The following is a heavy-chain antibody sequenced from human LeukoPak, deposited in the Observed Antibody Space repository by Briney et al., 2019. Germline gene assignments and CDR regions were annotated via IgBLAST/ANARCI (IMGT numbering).Heavy chain of an antibody. CDR1: GFTFTSSA. CDR3: AAHYDFWTGYSWFDP. V-gene: IGHV1-58*02. Sequence: GTSVNVSCKASGFTFTSSAMQWVRQARGQRLEGIGWIVVGSGNTNYAQKFQERVTITRDMSTSTAYMELSSLRSEDTAVYYCAAHYDFWTGYSWFDPWGQGTLVTVSS. J-gene: IGHJ5*02. D-gene: IGHD3-3*01. CDR2: IVVGSGNT.